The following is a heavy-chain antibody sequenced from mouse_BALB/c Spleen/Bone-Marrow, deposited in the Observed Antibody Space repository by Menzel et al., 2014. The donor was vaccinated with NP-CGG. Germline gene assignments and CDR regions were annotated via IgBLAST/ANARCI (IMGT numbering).Heavy chain of an antibody. CDR1: GYTFTDYA. Sequence: VKLMESGPELVRPGVSVKISRKGSGYTFTDYAMHWVKQSHAKSLEWIGVISTYSGNTNYNQKFKGKATMTVGKSSSTAYMELARLTSEDSAIYYCARSGYGYDWFAYWGQGTLVTVSA. CDR3: ARSGYGYDWFAY. J-gene: IGHJ3*01. V-gene: IGHV1-67*01. CDR2: ISTYSGNT. D-gene: IGHD2-2*01.